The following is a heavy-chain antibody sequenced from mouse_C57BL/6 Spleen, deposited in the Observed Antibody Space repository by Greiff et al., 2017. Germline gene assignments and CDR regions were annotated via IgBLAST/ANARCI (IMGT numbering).Heavy chain of an antibody. CDR1: GYTFTSYW. V-gene: IGHV1-7*01. CDR3: ARRELDCPPAMDY. J-gene: IGHJ4*01. Sequence: VKLQESGAELAKPGASVQLSCKASGYTFTSYWMHWVKQRPGQGLEWLGYINPSSGYTKYNQKFKDKATLTADKSSSTAYMQLSSLTYEDSAVYYCARRELDCPPAMDYGGQGTSVTVSS. CDR2: INPSSGYT.